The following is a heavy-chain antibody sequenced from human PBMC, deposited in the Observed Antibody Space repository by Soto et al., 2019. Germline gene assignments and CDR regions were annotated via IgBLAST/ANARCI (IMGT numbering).Heavy chain of an antibody. Sequence: EVQLVESGGGLVQPGGSLRLSCAGSGFTFSSYSMNWVRQAPGKGLEWVSYISSGRSSTDYAESVKGRFTISRDNAQNSLYPQMNRLRAEDTAVYYCARNGGVGVKERDALDIWGQGTMVTVSS. CDR2: ISSGRSST. V-gene: IGHV3-48*01. J-gene: IGHJ3*02. CDR1: GFTFSSYS. CDR3: ARNGGVGVKERDALDI. D-gene: IGHD3-10*01.